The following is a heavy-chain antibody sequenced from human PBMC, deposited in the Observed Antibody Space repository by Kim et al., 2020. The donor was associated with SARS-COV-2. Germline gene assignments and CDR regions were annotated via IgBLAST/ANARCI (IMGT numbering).Heavy chain of an antibody. Sequence: ASVKVSCKASGYTFTGYYMHWVRQAPGQGLEWMGRINPNSGGTNYAQKFQGRVTMTRDTSISTAYMELSRLRSDDTAVYYCARDLASGYYRDWYFDLWGRGTLVTVSS. CDR1: GYTFTGYY. J-gene: IGHJ2*01. V-gene: IGHV1-2*06. D-gene: IGHD3-22*01. CDR3: ARDLASGYYRDWYFDL. CDR2: INPNSGGT.